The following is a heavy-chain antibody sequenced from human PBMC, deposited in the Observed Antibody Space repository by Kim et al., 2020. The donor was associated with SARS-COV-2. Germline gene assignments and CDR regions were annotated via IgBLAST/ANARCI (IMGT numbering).Heavy chain of an antibody. J-gene: IGHJ6*03. CDR3: AKDPGVRVTTPYYYYYYMDV. V-gene: IGHV3-9*01. Sequence: RFTISRDNAKNSLYLQMNSLRAEDTALYYCAKDPGVRVTTPYYYYYYMDVWGKGTTVTVSS. D-gene: IGHD4-17*01.